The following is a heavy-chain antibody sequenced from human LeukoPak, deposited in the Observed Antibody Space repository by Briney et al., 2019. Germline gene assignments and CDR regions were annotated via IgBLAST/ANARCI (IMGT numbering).Heavy chain of an antibody. CDR1: GGSISSGDYY. CDR3: ARVSSGWYPWFDY. J-gene: IGHJ4*02. V-gene: IGHV4-30-4*01. Sequence: SQTLSLTCTVSGGSISSGDYYWSWIRQPPGKGLERIGYIYYSGSTYYNPSLKSRVTISVDTSKNQFSLKLSSVTAADTAVYYCARVSSGWYPWFDYWGQGTLVTVSS. CDR2: IYYSGST. D-gene: IGHD6-19*01.